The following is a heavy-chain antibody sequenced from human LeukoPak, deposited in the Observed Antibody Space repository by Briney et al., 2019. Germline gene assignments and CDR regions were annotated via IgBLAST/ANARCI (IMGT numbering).Heavy chain of an antibody. Sequence: GASLEISCEGSGSIFTSYWIGGGRQLPGKGQEWMGIIYLGDSDTRYSPSFQGQVTISADKSISTAYLQWSSLKASDTAMYYCASSDGDYYYGMDVWGQGTTVTVSS. CDR1: GSIFTSYW. CDR2: IYLGDSDT. V-gene: IGHV5-51*01. J-gene: IGHJ6*02. D-gene: IGHD2-21*02. CDR3: ASSDGDYYYGMDV.